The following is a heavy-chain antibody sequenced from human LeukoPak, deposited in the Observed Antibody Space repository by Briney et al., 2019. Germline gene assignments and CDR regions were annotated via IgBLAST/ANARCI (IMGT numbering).Heavy chain of an antibody. CDR3: ARDPKIVHVAVNWFDP. J-gene: IGHJ5*02. CDR1: GYTFIDYY. D-gene: IGHD2/OR15-2a*01. Sequence: ASVKVSCKASGYTFIDYYIHWVRQAPGQGLEWMGWINPNNGGTNYAQKFQGRVTMTGDTSISTAYMELSRLTSDDTAVYYCARDPKIVHVAVNWFDPWGQGTLVTVSS. CDR2: INPNNGGT. V-gene: IGHV1-2*02.